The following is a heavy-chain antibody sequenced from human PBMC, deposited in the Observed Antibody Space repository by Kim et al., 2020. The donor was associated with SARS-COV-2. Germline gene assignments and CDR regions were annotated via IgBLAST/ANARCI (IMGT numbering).Heavy chain of an antibody. CDR3: ARDRGTYYDILTGLDAFDI. Sequence: GGSLRLSCAASGFTFSSYAMHWVRQAPGKGLEWVAVISYDGSNKYYADSVKGRFTISRDNSKNTLYLQMNSLRAEDTAVYYCARDRGTYYDILTGLDAFDIWGQGTMVTVSS. J-gene: IGHJ3*02. CDR1: GFTFSSYA. V-gene: IGHV3-30*04. CDR2: ISYDGSNK. D-gene: IGHD3-9*01.